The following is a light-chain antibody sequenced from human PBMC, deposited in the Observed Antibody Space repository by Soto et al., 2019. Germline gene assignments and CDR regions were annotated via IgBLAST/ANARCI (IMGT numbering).Light chain of an antibody. CDR2: DAS. Sequence: EIVLTQSPATLSLSPWERATLSCRASQSVSSYLAWYQQKPGQAPRLLIYDASNRATGIPARFSGSWSGTDFTLTISSLEHEYFAVYYCQQRSNWITFGQGTRLEIK. CDR3: QQRSNWIT. CDR1: QSVSSY. V-gene: IGKV3-11*01. J-gene: IGKJ5*01.